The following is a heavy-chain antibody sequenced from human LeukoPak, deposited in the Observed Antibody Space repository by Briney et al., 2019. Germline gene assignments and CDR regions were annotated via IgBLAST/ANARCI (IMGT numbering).Heavy chain of an antibody. J-gene: IGHJ4*02. CDR1: GGSVSGYY. V-gene: IGHV4-59*02. Sequence: SETLSLTCVVSGGSVSGYYWGWIRQPPGRGLEWIGYVYYSGSTNYSPSFKSRITISVDTSRNQFSLQLSSVTAADTAVYYCARNRRSGWFTGYYFDYWGQGTLVTVSS. CDR2: VYYSGST. CDR3: ARNRRSGWFTGYYFDY. D-gene: IGHD6-19*01.